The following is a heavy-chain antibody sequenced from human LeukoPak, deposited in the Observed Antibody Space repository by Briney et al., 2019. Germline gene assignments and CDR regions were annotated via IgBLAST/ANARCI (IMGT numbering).Heavy chain of an antibody. CDR3: ARTRGYCSGGSCYSNWFDP. CDR1: GYRFDIYW. V-gene: IGHV5-51*01. D-gene: IGHD2-15*01. Sequence: GESLKISCHGSGYRFDIYWIGWVRQMPGKGLEWMGIIYPGDSDTRYSPSFQGQVTISADKSISTAYLQWSSLKASDTAMYYCARTRGYCSGGSCYSNWFDPWGQGTLVTVSS. J-gene: IGHJ5*02. CDR2: IYPGDSDT.